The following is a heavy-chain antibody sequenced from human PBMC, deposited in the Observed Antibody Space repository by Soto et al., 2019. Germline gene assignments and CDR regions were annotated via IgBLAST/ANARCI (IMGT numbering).Heavy chain of an antibody. J-gene: IGHJ6*02. Sequence: EVQLLESGGRLVQPGGSLRLSCAASGFTFSSYAMSWVRQAPGKGLEWVSAISGSGGSTYYADSVKGRFTISRDNSKNTLYLQMNSLRAEDTAVYYCAKAYYYDSSGYSYGMDVWGQGTTVTVSS. D-gene: IGHD3-22*01. V-gene: IGHV3-23*01. CDR3: AKAYYYDSSGYSYGMDV. CDR2: ISGSGGST. CDR1: GFTFSSYA.